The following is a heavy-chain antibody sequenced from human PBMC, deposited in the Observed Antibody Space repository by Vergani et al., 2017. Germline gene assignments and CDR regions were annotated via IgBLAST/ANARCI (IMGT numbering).Heavy chain of an antibody. Sequence: QVQLVQSGAEVKKPGSSVKVSCKASGGTFSSYTISWVRQAPGHGLEWMGRIIPILGIANYAQKFQVRVTITADKSTSTAYMELSSLRSEDTAVYYCARVTYYYDSSGYYYYYYGMDVWGQGTTVTVSS. V-gene: IGHV1-69*02. CDR2: IIPILGIA. D-gene: IGHD3-22*01. J-gene: IGHJ6*02. CDR3: ARVTYYYDSSGYYYYYYGMDV. CDR1: GGTFSSYT.